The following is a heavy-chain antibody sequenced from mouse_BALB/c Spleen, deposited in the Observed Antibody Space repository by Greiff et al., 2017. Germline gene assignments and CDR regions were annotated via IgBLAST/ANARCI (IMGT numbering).Heavy chain of an antibody. Sequence: EVQLQQSGPGLVKPSQSLSLTCSVTGYSITSGYYWNWIRQFPGNKLEWMGYISYDGSNNYNPSLKNRISITRDTSKNQFFLKLNSVTTEDTATYYCARAGDFTTATVFAYWGQGTLVTVSA. J-gene: IGHJ3*01. D-gene: IGHD1-2*01. CDR1: GYSITSGYY. V-gene: IGHV3-6*02. CDR2: ISYDGSN. CDR3: ARAGDFTTATVFAY.